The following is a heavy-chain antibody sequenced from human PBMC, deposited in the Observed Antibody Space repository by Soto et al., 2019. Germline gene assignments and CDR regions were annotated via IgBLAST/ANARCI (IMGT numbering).Heavy chain of an antibody. J-gene: IGHJ4*02. D-gene: IGHD5-18*01. V-gene: IGHV5-10-1*01. CDR3: ARQIYDADTGPNFQYFFAF. CDR1: VGSVCRSW. CDR2: IDPSDSQT. Sequence: SGEGCVGSVCRSWMTRVHQKTGKGLEWMGRIDPSDSQTYYSPSFRGHVTISVTKSITTVFLQWSSLRASDTAMYYCARQIYDADTGPNFQYFFAFWGQGT.